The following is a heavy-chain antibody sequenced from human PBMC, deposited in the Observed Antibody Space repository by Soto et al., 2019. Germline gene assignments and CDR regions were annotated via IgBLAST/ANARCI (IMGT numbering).Heavy chain of an antibody. D-gene: IGHD2-2*01. CDR1: GYTFTGYY. Sequence: ASVKVSCKASGYTFTGYYMQWVRQAPGQGLEWMGWIDPNSGGTNYAQKFQGWVTMTRDTSISTGYMELSRLRSDDTAVYYCARTQCSSTRCYVGSWDYWGQGTLVTVSS. V-gene: IGHV1-2*04. CDR3: ARTQCSSTRCYVGSWDY. J-gene: IGHJ4*02. CDR2: IDPNSGGT.